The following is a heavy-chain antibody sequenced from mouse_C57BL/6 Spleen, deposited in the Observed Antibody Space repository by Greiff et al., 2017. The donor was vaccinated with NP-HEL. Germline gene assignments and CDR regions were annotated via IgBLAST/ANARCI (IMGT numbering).Heavy chain of an antibody. CDR2: ISNLAYSI. D-gene: IGHD4-1*01. V-gene: IGHV5-15*01. CDR1: GFTFSDYG. J-gene: IGHJ3*01. CDR3: ARALTGTVAWFAY. Sequence: EVQLVESGGGLVQPGGSLKLSCAASGFTFSDYGMAWVRQAPRKGPEWVALISNLAYSIYYADPVTGRFTISRANAKNTLYLKMSSLRSEDTAMDYCARALTGTVAWFAYWGQGTLVTVSA.